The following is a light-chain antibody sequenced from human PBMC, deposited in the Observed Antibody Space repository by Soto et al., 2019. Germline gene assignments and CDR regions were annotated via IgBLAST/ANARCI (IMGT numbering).Light chain of an antibody. CDR2: GAS. V-gene: IGKV3-20*01. CDR3: QHYGSTPWT. J-gene: IGKJ1*01. Sequence: EVVLTQSPGTLSLSALEIASRSFMASQSVSSSYLAWYQQKPGQAPRLLIYGASSRATDIPDRITGSGSGTDFTLTISRLEPEDFAVYYCQHYGSTPWTFGQGTKVDI. CDR1: QSVSSSY.